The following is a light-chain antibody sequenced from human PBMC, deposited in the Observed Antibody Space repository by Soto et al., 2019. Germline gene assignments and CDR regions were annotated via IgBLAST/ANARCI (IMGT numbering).Light chain of an antibody. CDR1: QSVSRSY. J-gene: IGKJ1*01. CDR3: QQSYITPVT. CDR2: GAF. V-gene: IGKV3-20*01. Sequence: EIVLTQSPGTLSLSPGERATLFCRASQSVSRSYLVWYQQKPGQAPRLLIYGAFNRATGIPDRFSGSGSGTDFTLTISSLQPEDFATYYCQQSYITPVTFGQGTKVDIK.